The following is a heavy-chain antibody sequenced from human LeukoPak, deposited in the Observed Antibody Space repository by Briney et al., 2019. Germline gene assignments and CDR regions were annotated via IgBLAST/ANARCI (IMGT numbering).Heavy chain of an antibody. J-gene: IGHJ5*02. Sequence: PGGSLRLSSAHPVFTLCTCTKYSGSQAPGKGLEYVAAISGNGDSTYYANSVKGRFTISRDNTKNTVYLQMGSLRPEDMAVYYLGKEVYPGIWFDPWGQGTLVTVSS. CDR3: GKEVYPGIWFDP. V-gene: IGHV3-64*01. CDR1: VFTLCTCT. CDR2: ISGNGDST. D-gene: IGHD1-26*01.